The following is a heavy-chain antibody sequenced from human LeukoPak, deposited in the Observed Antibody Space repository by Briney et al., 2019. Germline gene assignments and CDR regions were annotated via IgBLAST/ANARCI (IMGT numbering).Heavy chain of an antibody. D-gene: IGHD6-19*01. CDR2: ISAYNGNT. CDR1: GDTFTSYG. Sequence: GASVKVSCKASGDTFTSYGISWVRQAPGQGLECIGWISAYNGNTNYAQKLQGRVTMTTDTSTSTAYMELRSLRSDDTAVYYCARSPNIAVAGDFDYWGQGTLVTVSS. J-gene: IGHJ4*02. V-gene: IGHV1-18*01. CDR3: ARSPNIAVAGDFDY.